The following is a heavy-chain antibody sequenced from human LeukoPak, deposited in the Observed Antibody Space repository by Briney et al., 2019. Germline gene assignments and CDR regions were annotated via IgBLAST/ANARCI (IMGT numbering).Heavy chain of an antibody. J-gene: IGHJ6*03. CDR3: ARRMVVPAAITYMDV. Sequence: SETLSLTCTVSGGSISSYYWSWIRQPPGKGLEWIGYIYTSGSTNYNPSRKSRVTISVDTSKNQSSLKLSSVTAADTALYYCARRMVVPAAITYMDVWGKGTTVTVSS. CDR2: IYTSGST. CDR1: GGSISSYY. V-gene: IGHV4-4*09. D-gene: IGHD2-2*02.